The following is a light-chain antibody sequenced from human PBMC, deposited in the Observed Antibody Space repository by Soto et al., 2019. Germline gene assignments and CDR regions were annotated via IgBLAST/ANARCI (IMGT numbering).Light chain of an antibody. CDR1: SSDVGGYSY. CDR3: CSFAGGSFAGSSTLYV. V-gene: IGLV2-11*01. Sequence: QSVLTQPRSVSGSPGQSVTISCTGTSSDVGGYSYVSWYQQFPGKAPKLMIYDVSKRPSGVPDRFSGSKSGNTASLTISGLQAEDEADYYCCSFAGGSFAGSSTLYVFGTGTKLTVL. J-gene: IGLJ1*01. CDR2: DVS.